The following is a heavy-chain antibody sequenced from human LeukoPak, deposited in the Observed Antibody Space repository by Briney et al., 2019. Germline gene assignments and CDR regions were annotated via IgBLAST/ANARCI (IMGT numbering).Heavy chain of an antibody. J-gene: IGHJ4*02. CDR3: ARNDYGDYYFDY. CDR1: GLTFSRYA. D-gene: IGHD4-17*01. V-gene: IGHV3-30-3*01. CDR2: ISKDGNNI. Sequence: GGSLRLSCAASGLTFSRYAMHWVRQAPGKGLEWVAIISKDGNNIYYADSVKGRFTISRDNSKNTLYLQVDSLRAEDTAMYYCARNDYGDYYFDYWGLGTLVTVSS.